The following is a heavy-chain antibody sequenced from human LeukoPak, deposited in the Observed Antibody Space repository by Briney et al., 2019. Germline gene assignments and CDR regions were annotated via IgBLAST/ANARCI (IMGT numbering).Heavy chain of an antibody. J-gene: IGHJ2*01. V-gene: IGHV1-58*02. D-gene: IGHD4-11*01. CDR1: GFTFTSSA. CDR2: IVVGSGNT. Sequence: SVKVSCKASGFTFTSSAMQWVRQARGQRLEWIGWIVVGSGNTNYAQKFQERVTITRDMSTSTAYMELSSVTAADTAVYYCARDFTYSNYLSWYFDLWGRGTLVTVSS. CDR3: ARDFTYSNYLSWYFDL.